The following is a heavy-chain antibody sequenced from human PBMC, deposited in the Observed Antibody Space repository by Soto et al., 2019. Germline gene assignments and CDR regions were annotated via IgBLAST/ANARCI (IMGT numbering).Heavy chain of an antibody. V-gene: IGHV4-34*02. J-gene: IGHJ5*02. CDR1: GGSFNNYC. Sequence: QVRLQQWGAGLVRPSETLSLTCAVYGGSFNNYCWSWIRQPPGKGLEWIGEVCPGGRTNYSPTLKREGRSAVEGSKNQFALRLTSVTVADTAGYYCARGDYGQYDAYNWFDPWGQGNLVIVAS. CDR3: ARGDYGQYDAYNWFDP. D-gene: IGHD3-10*01. CDR2: VCPGGRT.